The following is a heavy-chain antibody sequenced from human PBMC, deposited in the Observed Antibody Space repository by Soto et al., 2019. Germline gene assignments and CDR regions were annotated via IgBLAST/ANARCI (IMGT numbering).Heavy chain of an antibody. V-gene: IGHV1-69*02. Sequence: QVQLVQSGAEVKKPGSSVKVSCKASGGTFSSYTISWVRQAPGQGLEWMGRIIPILGIANYAQKFQGRVTITXXKXTNXAYMELSSLRSEDTAVYYCASRIAVAGQGDDAFDIWGQGTMVTVSS. CDR1: GGTFSSYT. J-gene: IGHJ3*02. CDR2: IIPILGIA. CDR3: ASRIAVAGQGDDAFDI. D-gene: IGHD6-19*01.